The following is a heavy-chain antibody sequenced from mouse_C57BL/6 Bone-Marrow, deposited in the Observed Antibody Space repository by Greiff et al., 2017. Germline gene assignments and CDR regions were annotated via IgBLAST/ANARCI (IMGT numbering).Heavy chain of an antibody. V-gene: IGHV1-59*01. Sequence: VQLKQPGAELVRPGTSVKLSCKASGYTFTSYWMHWVKQRPGQGLEWIGVIDPSDSYTNYNQKFKGKATLTVDTSSSTAYMQLSSLTSEDSAVYYCARHSSGAMDYWGQGTSVTVSS. CDR3: ARHSSGAMDY. D-gene: IGHD3-1*01. CDR2: IDPSDSYT. CDR1: GYTFTSYW. J-gene: IGHJ4*01.